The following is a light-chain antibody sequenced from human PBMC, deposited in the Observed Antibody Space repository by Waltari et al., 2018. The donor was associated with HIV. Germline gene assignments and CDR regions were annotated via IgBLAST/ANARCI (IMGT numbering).Light chain of an antibody. Sequence: QSVLTQPPSASGTPGWRVPIPCSGSKSNVGGRTVRWFQPPPGPAPKLSGTAPPLLIFSDDQRPSGVPDRFSGSKSGTSASLAISGLQSEDEADYYCATWDGSLNGVLFGGGTKLTVL. CDR3: ATWDGSLNGVL. V-gene: IGLV1-44*01. CDR1: KSNVGGRT. CDR2: SDD. J-gene: IGLJ2*01.